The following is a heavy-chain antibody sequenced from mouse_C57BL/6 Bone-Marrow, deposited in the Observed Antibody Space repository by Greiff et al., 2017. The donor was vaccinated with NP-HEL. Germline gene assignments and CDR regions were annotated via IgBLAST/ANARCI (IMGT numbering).Heavy chain of an antibody. CDR1: GYSITSGYY. CDR2: ISYDGSN. CDR3: AREYYGSWDY. J-gene: IGHJ2*01. Sequence: EVKLQESGPGLVKPSQSLSLTCSVTGYSITSGYYWNWIRQFPGNKLEWMGYISYDGSNNYNPSLKNRISITRDTSKNQFFLKLNSVTTEDTATYYCAREYYGSWDYWGQGTTLTVSS. V-gene: IGHV3-6*01. D-gene: IGHD1-1*01.